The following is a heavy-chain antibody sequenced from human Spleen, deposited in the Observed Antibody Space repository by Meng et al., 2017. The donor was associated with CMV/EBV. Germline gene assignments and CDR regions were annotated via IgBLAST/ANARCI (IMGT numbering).Heavy chain of an antibody. CDR1: GGTFSSYT. V-gene: IGHV1-69*02. Sequence: CTASGGTFSSYTISWVRQDPGQGLEWMGRIIPILGIANYAQKFQGRVTITADKSTSTAYMELSSLRSEDTAVYYCARASPGYWYFDLWGRGTLVTVSS. CDR3: ARASPGYWYFDL. CDR2: IIPILGIA. J-gene: IGHJ2*01. D-gene: IGHD6-13*01.